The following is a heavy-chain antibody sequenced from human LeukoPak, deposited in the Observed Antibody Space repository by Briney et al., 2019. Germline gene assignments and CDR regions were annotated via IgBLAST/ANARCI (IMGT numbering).Heavy chain of an antibody. J-gene: IGHJ4*02. Sequence: PGGSLRLSCAASGFTFNNYWMSWVRQAPGKGLEWVANIKQDGSEKYYVDSVEGRFTISRDNAENSLYLQLNSLRAEDTAVYYCAKDRALGSFSCYDYWGQGTLVTVSS. D-gene: IGHD2-2*01. V-gene: IGHV3-7*05. CDR2: IKQDGSEK. CDR3: AKDRALGSFSCYDY. CDR1: GFTFNNYW.